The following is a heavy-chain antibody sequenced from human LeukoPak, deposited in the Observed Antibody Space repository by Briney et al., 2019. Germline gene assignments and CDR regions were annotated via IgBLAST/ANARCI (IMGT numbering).Heavy chain of an antibody. J-gene: IGHJ4*02. CDR1: GGSISSYY. V-gene: IGHV4-39*01. D-gene: IGHD5-18*01. CDR3: ARRAAPLWNYFDY. CDR2: IYYSGST. Sequence: SETLSLTCTVSGGSISSYYWSWIRQPPGKGLEWIGSIYYSGSTYYNPSLKSRVTISVDTSKNQFSLKLSSVTAADTAVYYCARRAAPLWNYFDYWGQGTLVTVSS.